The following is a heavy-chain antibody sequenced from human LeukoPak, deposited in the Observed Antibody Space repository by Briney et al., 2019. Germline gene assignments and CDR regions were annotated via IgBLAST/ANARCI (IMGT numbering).Heavy chain of an antibody. J-gene: IGHJ4*02. CDR3: ARGFGSSDDF. V-gene: IGHV3-66*01. CDR2: IYSGGET. CDR1: GFTVSGDY. D-gene: IGHD6-13*01. Sequence: GGSLRLSCAASGFTVSGDYMTWVRQAPGKGLEWVSVIYSGGETYYGDSVKGRFTISRDSPKNTVYLQMTSLRVEDTAVYFCARGFGSSDDFRGQGALVTVSS.